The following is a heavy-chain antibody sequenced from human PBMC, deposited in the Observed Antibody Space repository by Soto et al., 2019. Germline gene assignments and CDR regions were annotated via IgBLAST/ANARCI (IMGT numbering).Heavy chain of an antibody. CDR3: AKELNSSGWYPIDY. V-gene: IGHV3-23*01. CDR1: GFTFSSYA. CDR2: ISGSGGTT. D-gene: IGHD6-19*01. J-gene: IGHJ4*02. Sequence: GGSLRLSCAASGFTFSSYAMSWVRQAPGKGLEWVSAISGSGGTTYYADSVKGRFTISRDNSKNTLYLQMNSLRAEDTAVYYCAKELNSSGWYPIDYWGQGTLVTVSS.